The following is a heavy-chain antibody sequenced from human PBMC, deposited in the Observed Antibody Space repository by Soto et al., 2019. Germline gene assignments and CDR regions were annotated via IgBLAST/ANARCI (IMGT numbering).Heavy chain of an antibody. V-gene: IGHV4-34*01. Sequence: PSETLSLTCAVYGGSFSGYYWSWIRQPPGKGLEWIGEINHSGSTNYNPSLKSRVTISVDTSKNQFSLKLSSVTAADTAVYYCARGEFRTRGYCSGGSCYSSYYFDYWGQGTLVTVSS. CDR2: INHSGST. J-gene: IGHJ4*02. CDR3: ARGEFRTRGYCSGGSCYSSYYFDY. D-gene: IGHD2-15*01. CDR1: GGSFSGYY.